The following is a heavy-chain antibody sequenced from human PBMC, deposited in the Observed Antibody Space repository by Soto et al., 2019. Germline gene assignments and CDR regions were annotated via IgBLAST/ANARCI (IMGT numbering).Heavy chain of an antibody. CDR1: GFTFSSYG. Sequence: QVQLVESGGGVVQPGRSLRPSCAASGFTFSSYGMHWVRQAPGKGLEWVAVISYDGSNKYYADSVKGRFTISRDNSKNTLYLQMNSLRAEDTAVYYCAKDPRLDILTGPFDYWGQGTLVTVSS. J-gene: IGHJ4*02. V-gene: IGHV3-30*18. D-gene: IGHD3-9*01. CDR2: ISYDGSNK. CDR3: AKDPRLDILTGPFDY.